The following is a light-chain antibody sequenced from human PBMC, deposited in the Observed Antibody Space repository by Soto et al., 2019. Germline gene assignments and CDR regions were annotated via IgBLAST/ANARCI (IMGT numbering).Light chain of an antibody. Sequence: QLVLTQPPSVSGAPGQRVTISCTGSSSNIGAGYDVHWYQQLPGTAPKLLIYGNSNRPSGVPDRFSGSKSGTSASLAITGLQAEDEADYYRQSYDSSLSGYVFGTGTKLTVL. J-gene: IGLJ1*01. V-gene: IGLV1-40*01. CDR1: SSNIGAGYD. CDR3: QSYDSSLSGYV. CDR2: GNS.